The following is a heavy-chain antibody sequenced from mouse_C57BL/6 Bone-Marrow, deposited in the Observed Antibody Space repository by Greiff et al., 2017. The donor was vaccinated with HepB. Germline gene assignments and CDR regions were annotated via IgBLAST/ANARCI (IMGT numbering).Heavy chain of an antibody. V-gene: IGHV5-15*01. J-gene: IGHJ1*03. D-gene: IGHD1-1*01. CDR2: ISNLAYSI. CDR1: GFTFSDYG. Sequence: VKLVESGGGFVQPGGSLKLSCSASGFTFSDYGMAGVRQAPRKGPAWVAFISNLAYSIYYADTGTGRFTISRENAKNTLYLEMSSLRSDDTAMYYFARQPIYEYFDVWGTGTTVTVSS. CDR3: ARQPIYEYFDV.